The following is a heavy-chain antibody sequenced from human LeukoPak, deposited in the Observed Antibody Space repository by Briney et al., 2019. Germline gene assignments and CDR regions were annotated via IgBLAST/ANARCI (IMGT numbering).Heavy chain of an antibody. CDR3: ARAFGVRGVSSYYYYYMDV. CDR1: GGSFSGYY. CDR2: INHSGST. Sequence: SETLSLTCAVYGGSFSGYYWSWIRQPPGKGLEWIGEINHSGSTNYNPSLKSRVTISVDTSKNQFSLKLSSVTAPDTAVYYCARAFGVRGVSSYYYYYMDVWGKGTTVTVSS. J-gene: IGHJ6*03. V-gene: IGHV4-34*01. D-gene: IGHD3-10*01.